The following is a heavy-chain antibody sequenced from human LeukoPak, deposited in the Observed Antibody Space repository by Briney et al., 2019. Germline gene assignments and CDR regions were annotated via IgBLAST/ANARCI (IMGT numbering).Heavy chain of an antibody. CDR2: IEQDGSEK. CDR1: GFTFSSYW. J-gene: IGHJ4*02. V-gene: IGHV3-7*01. CDR3: ATARRYLGYCSGGSCYGYFDY. Sequence: GGSLRLSCAASGFTFSSYWMSWFRQAPGKGLEWVANIEQDGSEKYYVDSVKGRFTISRDNAKNSLYLQMNSLRAEDTAVYYSATARRYLGYCSGGSCYGYFDYWGQGTLVTVSS. D-gene: IGHD2-15*01.